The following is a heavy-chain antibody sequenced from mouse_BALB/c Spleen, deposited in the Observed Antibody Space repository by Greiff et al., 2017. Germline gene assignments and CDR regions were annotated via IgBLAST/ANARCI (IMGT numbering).Heavy chain of an antibody. J-gene: IGHJ2*01. CDR3: ARGNYEYYFDY. V-gene: IGHV5-12-2*01. Sequence: EVMLVESGGGLVQPGGSLKLSCAASGFTFSSYTMSWVRQTPEKRLEWVAYISNGGGSTYYPDTVKGRFTISRDNAKNTLYLQMSSLKSEDTAMYYCARGNYEYYFDYWGQGTTLTVSS. D-gene: IGHD2-1*01. CDR1: GFTFSSYT. CDR2: ISNGGGST.